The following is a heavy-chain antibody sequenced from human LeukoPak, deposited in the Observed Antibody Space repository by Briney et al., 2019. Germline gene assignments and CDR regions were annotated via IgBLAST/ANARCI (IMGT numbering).Heavy chain of an antibody. CDR3: AKSYGAGDY. V-gene: IGHV3-33*06. Sequence: PGRSRRLSCAASGFTFTGNGMHWVRQAPGKGLEWVALIGYDGSYKYYADSVKGRFTISRDNSKNTLYLQMNSLRGEDTAVYFCAKSYGAGDYWGQGTLVTVSS. D-gene: IGHD3-10*01. CDR1: GFTFTGNG. J-gene: IGHJ4*02. CDR2: IGYDGSYK.